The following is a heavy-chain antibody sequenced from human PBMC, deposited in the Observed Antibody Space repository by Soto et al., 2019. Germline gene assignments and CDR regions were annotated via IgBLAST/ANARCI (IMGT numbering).Heavy chain of an antibody. D-gene: IGHD1-1*01. J-gene: IGHJ5*01. V-gene: IGHV4-4*02. CDR1: GGSVRAPDW. Sequence: SETLSLTCTLSGGSVRAPDWWNWVRQSPDKGLEWIAEVHISGHSNYNPSLRSRVSVSIDSSKDQFYLNLNSVTAADTAIYYCARVRQGCSANNCYFDPWGQGTQVTVSS. CDR3: ARVRQGCSANNCYFDP. CDR2: VHISGHS.